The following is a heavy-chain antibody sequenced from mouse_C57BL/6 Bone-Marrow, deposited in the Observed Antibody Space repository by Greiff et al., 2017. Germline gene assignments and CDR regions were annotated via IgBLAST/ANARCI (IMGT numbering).Heavy chain of an antibody. V-gene: IGHV1-66*01. J-gene: IGHJ3*01. D-gene: IGHD2-4*01. Sequence: QVQLKESGPELVKPGASVKISCKASGYSFTSYYIHWVKQRPGQGLEWIGWIYPGSGNTKYNEKFKGKATLTADTSSSTAYMQLSSLTSEDSAVYYCAREGGLRLFAYWVQGTLVTVSA. CDR2: IYPGSGNT. CDR1: GYSFTSYY. CDR3: AREGGLRLFAY.